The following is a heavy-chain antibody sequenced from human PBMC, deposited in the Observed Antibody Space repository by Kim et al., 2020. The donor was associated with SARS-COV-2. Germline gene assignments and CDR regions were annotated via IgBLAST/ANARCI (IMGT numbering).Heavy chain of an antibody. Sequence: SETLSLTCTVSGGPIRSSSYYWGWVRQPPGKGLEWIGTVYYSGNTYYNPSLKSRVTISVNTSKNKFSLKLSSVTTADTAVYYCARQGAKSSSWNVSARRYYFDFWGQGTMVSVSS. CDR1: GGPIRSSSYY. V-gene: IGHV4-39*01. CDR3: ARQGAKSSSWNVSARRYYFDF. D-gene: IGHD6-13*01. J-gene: IGHJ4*02. CDR2: VYYSGNT.